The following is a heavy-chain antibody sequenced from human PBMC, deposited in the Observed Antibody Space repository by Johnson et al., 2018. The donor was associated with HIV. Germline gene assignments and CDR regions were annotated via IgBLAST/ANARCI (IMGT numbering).Heavy chain of an antibody. D-gene: IGHD6-13*01. CDR3: AKDQWSSSWTNDAFDI. V-gene: IGHV3-23*04. J-gene: IGHJ3*02. CDR1: GFTFDDYT. Sequence: VQLVESGGGVVRPGGSLRLSCAASGFTFDDYTMHWVRQAPGKGLEWVSAISGSGGSTYYADSVKGRFTISRDNSKNTLYLQMNSLRAEDTAVYYCAKDQWSSSWTNDAFDIWGQGTMVTVSS. CDR2: ISGSGGST.